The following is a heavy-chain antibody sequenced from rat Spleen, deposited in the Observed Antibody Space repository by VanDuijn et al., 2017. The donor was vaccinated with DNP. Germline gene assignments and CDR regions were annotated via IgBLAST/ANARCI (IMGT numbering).Heavy chain of an antibody. D-gene: IGHD1-11*01. Sequence: EVQLVESGGGLVQPGRSLKLSCAASGFTFSNYDMAWVRQAPTKGLEWVASISPSGGSTYYRDSVKGRFTVSRDDAESSLYLQMNSLKSEDTATYYCARLGRLRPYWYFDFWGPGTMVTVSS. CDR3: ARLGRLRPYWYFDF. CDR1: GFTFSNYD. J-gene: IGHJ1*01. V-gene: IGHV5-25*01. CDR2: ISPSGGST.